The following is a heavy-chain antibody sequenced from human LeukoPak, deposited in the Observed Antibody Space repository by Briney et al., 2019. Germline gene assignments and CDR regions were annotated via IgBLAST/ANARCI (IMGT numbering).Heavy chain of an antibody. CDR3: AREWHYASSGYFQSVH. Sequence: TGGSLRLSCAASAFTFSSYSMNWVRQAPGKGLEWVSSISSSSSYIYYADSVKGRFTISRDNAKRSLYLQMNSLRAEDTSVYYCAREWHYASSGYFQSVHWGQGTLGTVSS. CDR1: AFTFSSYS. CDR2: ISSSSSYI. D-gene: IGHD3-22*01. V-gene: IGHV3-21*01. J-gene: IGHJ4*02.